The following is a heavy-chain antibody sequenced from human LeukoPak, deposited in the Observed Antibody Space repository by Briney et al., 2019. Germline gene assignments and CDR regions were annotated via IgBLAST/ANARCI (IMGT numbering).Heavy chain of an antibody. Sequence: GGSLRLSCAASGFTFSSYWMSWVRQAPGKGLEWVANIKQDGSEKYYVDSVKGRFTISRDNAKNSLYLQMNSLRAEDTAVYYCARDRHSGYDLTRKKGSIDYWGQGTLVTVSS. V-gene: IGHV3-7*01. CDR1: GFTFSSYW. D-gene: IGHD5-12*01. CDR3: ARDRHSGYDLTRKKGSIDY. J-gene: IGHJ4*02. CDR2: IKQDGSEK.